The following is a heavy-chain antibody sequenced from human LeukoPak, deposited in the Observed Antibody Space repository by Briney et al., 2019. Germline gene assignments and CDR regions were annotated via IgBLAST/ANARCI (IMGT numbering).Heavy chain of an antibody. D-gene: IGHD3-22*01. V-gene: IGHV4-59*01. CDR3: AREVDYYDSSGYSWYFDL. Sequence: PSETLSLTCTVSGGSISSYYWSWIGQPPGKGLEWIGYIYYSGSTNYNPSLKSRVTISVDTSKNQFSLKLSSVTAADTAVYYCAREVDYYDSSGYSWYFDLWGRGTLVTVSS. CDR2: IYYSGST. J-gene: IGHJ2*01. CDR1: GGSISSYY.